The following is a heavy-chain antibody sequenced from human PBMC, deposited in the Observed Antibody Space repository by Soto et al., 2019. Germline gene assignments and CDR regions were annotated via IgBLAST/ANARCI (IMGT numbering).Heavy chain of an antibody. V-gene: IGHV3-23*01. CDR3: AKERAARGIDY. CDR2: ISTSGGNR. J-gene: IGHJ4*02. D-gene: IGHD6-6*01. Sequence: EVRLLESGGGLVQPGGSLRLSFAASGFTYTNYAMTWVRQTPGKGLEWVSTISTSGGNRYYADSVKGRFTISRDNSAKTVYRQMNSLRVDDTALYYCAKERAARGIDYWGPGTLVTVSS. CDR1: GFTYTNYA.